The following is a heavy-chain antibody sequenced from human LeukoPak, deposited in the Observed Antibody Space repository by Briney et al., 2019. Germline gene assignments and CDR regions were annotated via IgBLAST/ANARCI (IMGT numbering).Heavy chain of an antibody. J-gene: IGHJ3*02. Sequence: SETLSLTCTVSGGSVSSGSYYWSWIRQPPGTGLEWIGYIYYSGSTNYNPSLKSRVTISVDTSKNQFSLKLSSVTAADTAVYYCASREMASPEYAFDIWGHGTMVTVSS. CDR3: ASREMASPEYAFDI. CDR2: IYYSGST. V-gene: IGHV4-61*01. D-gene: IGHD5-24*01. CDR1: GGSVSSGSYY.